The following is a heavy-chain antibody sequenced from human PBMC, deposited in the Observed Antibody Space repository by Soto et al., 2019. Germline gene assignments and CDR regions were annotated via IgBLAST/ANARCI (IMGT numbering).Heavy chain of an antibody. J-gene: IGHJ4*02. V-gene: IGHV3-48*02. CDR3: TRAIAVGSTSLDF. CDR2: ISSRSSTI. Sequence: EVRLVESGGALVQPGGSLTLSCAASGFSFSTYNMNWVRQAPGKGLEWVSYISSRSSTIYYADSVKGRFTVSRDNARNSLYLQMNSLRDADTAVYFCTRAIAVGSTSLDFWGQGTRVTVSS. CDR1: GFSFSTYN. D-gene: IGHD6-19*01.